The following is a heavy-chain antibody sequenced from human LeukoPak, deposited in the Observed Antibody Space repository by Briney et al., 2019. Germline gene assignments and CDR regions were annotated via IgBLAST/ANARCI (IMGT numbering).Heavy chain of an antibody. Sequence: GRSLRLSCAASGFTFSSYGMHWVRQAPGKGLEWVAVISYDGSNKYYADSVKGRFTISRDNSKNTLYLQMNSLRAEDTAVYYCAKDAHDYGDYPVGYFDYWGQGTLVTVSS. D-gene: IGHD4-17*01. J-gene: IGHJ4*02. CDR2: ISYDGSNK. CDR1: GFTFSSYG. CDR3: AKDAHDYGDYPVGYFDY. V-gene: IGHV3-30*18.